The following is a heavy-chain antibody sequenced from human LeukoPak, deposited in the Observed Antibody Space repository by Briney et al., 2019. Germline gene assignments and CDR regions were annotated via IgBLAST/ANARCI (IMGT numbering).Heavy chain of an antibody. CDR3: ARTFYDTLDSDAFDF. Sequence: EASVKVSFKASGYTFTGYYMHWVRQAPGQGREWMGWINPDSDGTNNAQKFQGRVTMTRDTSISTAYMELSRLRSDDTAVYYCARTFYDTLDSDAFDFWGQGTMVIVSS. J-gene: IGHJ3*01. CDR2: INPDSDGT. CDR1: GYTFTGYY. D-gene: IGHD2/OR15-2a*01. V-gene: IGHV1-2*02.